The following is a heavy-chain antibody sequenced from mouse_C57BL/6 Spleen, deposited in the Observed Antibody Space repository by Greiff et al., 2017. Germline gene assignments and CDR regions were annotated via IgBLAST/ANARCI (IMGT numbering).Heavy chain of an antibody. J-gene: IGHJ2*01. CDR2: IYPGSGNT. Sequence: QVQLQQSGAELVRPGASVKLSCKASGYTFTDYYINWVKQRPGQGLEWIARIYPGSGNTYYNEKFKGKATLTAEKSSSTAYMQLSSLTSEDSAVYFCAREGSSGYSFDYWGQGTTLTVSS. D-gene: IGHD3-2*02. CDR3: AREGSSGYSFDY. V-gene: IGHV1-76*01. CDR1: GYTFTDYY.